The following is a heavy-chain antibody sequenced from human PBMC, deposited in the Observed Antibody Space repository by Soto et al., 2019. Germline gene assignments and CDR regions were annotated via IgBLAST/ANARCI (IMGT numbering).Heavy chain of an antibody. V-gene: IGHV4-61*01. CDR3: ARGASTGYSSSWYVGYYYYYGMDV. Sequence: KPSETLSLTCTVSGGSVSSGSYYWSWIRQPPGKGLEWIGYIYYSGSTNYNPSLKSRVTISVDTSKSQFSLKLSPVTAADTAVYYCARGASTGYSSSWYVGYYYYYGMDVWGQGTTVTVSS. D-gene: IGHD6-13*01. J-gene: IGHJ6*02. CDR2: IYYSGST. CDR1: GGSVSSGSYY.